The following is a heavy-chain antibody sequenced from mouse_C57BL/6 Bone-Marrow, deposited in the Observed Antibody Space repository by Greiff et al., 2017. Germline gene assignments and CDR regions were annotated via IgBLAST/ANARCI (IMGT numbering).Heavy chain of an antibody. V-gene: IGHV1-69*01. D-gene: IGHD3-1*01. CDR1: GYTFTSYW. J-gene: IGHJ2*01. Sequence: VQLQQSGAELVMPGASVKLSCKASGYTFTSYWMHWVKQRPGQGLEWIGEIDPSDSYTNYNQKFKGKSTLTVDKSSSTAYMQLSSLTSEDSAVYYCAREGGRDPYFDYWGQGTTLTVSS. CDR3: AREGGRDPYFDY. CDR2: IDPSDSYT.